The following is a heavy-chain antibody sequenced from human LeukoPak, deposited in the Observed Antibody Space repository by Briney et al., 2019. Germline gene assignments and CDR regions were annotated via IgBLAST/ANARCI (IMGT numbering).Heavy chain of an antibody. CDR2: ISGGVCTT. V-gene: IGHV3-23*01. Sequence: PGRSLRLSCAASGFTFISYARTWVRRAPGKGLEWVSSISGGVCTTYYADSVKGRLTISRDDSKNTLYLQMNSLRAGDTAVYYCAKTRRGGAWEPWDYWGQGTLVTVSS. CDR1: GFTFISYA. CDR3: AKTRRGGAWEPWDY. J-gene: IGHJ4*02. D-gene: IGHD1-14*01.